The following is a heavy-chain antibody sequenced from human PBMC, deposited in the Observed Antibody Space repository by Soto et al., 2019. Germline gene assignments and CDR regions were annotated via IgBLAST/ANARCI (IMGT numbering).Heavy chain of an antibody. Sequence: GGSLRLSCAASGFTFSSYSMNWVRQAPGKWLEWVSSISSSSSYIYYADSVKGRFTISRDNAKNTLYLQMNSLRAEDTAVYYCARDRGYYYGMDVWGQGTTVTVSS. D-gene: IGHD3-10*01. V-gene: IGHV3-21*01. CDR3: ARDRGYYYGMDV. CDR2: ISSSSSYI. CDR1: GFTFSSYS. J-gene: IGHJ6*02.